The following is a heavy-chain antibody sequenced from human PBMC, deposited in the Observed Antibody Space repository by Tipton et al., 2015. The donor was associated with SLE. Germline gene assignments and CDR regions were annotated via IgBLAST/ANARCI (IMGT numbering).Heavy chain of an antibody. CDR1: GFTFSSYG. CDR3: AKGSGSMVYYFGY. Sequence: SLRLSCAASGFTFSSYGMHWVRQAPGKGLEWVAFIRYDGSNKYYADSVKGRFTISRDNSKNTLYLQMNSLRAEDTAVYYCAKGSGSMVYYFGYWGQGTLVTVSS. J-gene: IGHJ4*02. V-gene: IGHV3-30*02. D-gene: IGHD1-26*01. CDR2: IRYDGSNK.